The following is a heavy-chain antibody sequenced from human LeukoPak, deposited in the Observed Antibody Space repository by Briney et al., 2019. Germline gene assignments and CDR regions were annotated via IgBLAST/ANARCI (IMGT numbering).Heavy chain of an antibody. V-gene: IGHV3-23*01. D-gene: IGHD3-10*01. Sequence: GGSLRLSCAASGFTFSSYAMSWVRQAPGKGLEWVSSISGSGDTTYYADSVKGRFTISRDNSKNTLYLQMNSLRAEDTAVYYRAKDLIWFGEFTFDYWGQGTLVTVSS. J-gene: IGHJ4*02. CDR3: AKDLIWFGEFTFDY. CDR1: GFTFSSYA. CDR2: ISGSGDTT.